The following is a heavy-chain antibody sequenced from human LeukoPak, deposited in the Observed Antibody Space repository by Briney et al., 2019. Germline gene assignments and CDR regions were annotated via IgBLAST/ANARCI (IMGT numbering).Heavy chain of an antibody. Sequence: SQTLSLTCTVSGGSISSGGYSWSWIRQHPGKGLEWIGYIYYSGGTYYNPSLKSRVTISVDTSKNQFSLKLSSVTAADTAVYYCARENSSSSLGYWGQGTLVTVSS. CDR2: IYYSGGT. V-gene: IGHV4-31*03. D-gene: IGHD6-6*01. CDR3: ARENSSSSLGY. J-gene: IGHJ4*02. CDR1: GGSISSGGYS.